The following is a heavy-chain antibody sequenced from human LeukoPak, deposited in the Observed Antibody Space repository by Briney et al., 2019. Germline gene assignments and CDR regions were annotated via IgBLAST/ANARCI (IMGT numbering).Heavy chain of an antibody. V-gene: IGHV3-53*01. D-gene: IGHD3-10*01. CDR3: ARGPGKASFDY. CDR2: IFSGGST. J-gene: IGHJ4*02. Sequence: GWSLRLSCAASGFIVSTNYMGWVRQAPGKGLEWVSVIFSGGSTYYADSVKGRFTISRDKSNNTLYLQMNSLRAEDTAVYYCARGPGKASFDYWGQGTLVTVSS. CDR1: GFIVSTNY.